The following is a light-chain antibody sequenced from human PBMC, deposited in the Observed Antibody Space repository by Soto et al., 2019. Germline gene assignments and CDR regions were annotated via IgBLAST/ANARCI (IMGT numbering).Light chain of an antibody. J-gene: IGKJ3*01. CDR1: ESISSY. V-gene: IGKV1-39*01. CDR2: AAS. CDR3: QQSYSTPFT. Sequence: DIQMTQSPSSLSASVGDRVTITCRASESISSYLNWYQQKPGKAPKLLIYAASSLQSGVPSRFSGSGSGTAFTLTSSRLQPEDFSTYYCQQSYSTPFTFGHGTKVDIK.